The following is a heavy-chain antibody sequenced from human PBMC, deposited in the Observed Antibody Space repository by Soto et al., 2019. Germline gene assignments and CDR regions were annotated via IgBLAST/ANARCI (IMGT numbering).Heavy chain of an antibody. CDR1: GGSFSGYY. V-gene: IGHV4-34*01. J-gene: IGHJ5*02. CDR2: INHSGST. CDR3: ARGGHSSGWYWWFDP. Sequence: ASETVSLTCAVYGGSFSGYYWSWIRQPPGKGLEWIGEINHSGSTNYNPSLKSRVTISVDTSKNQFSLKLSSVTAADTAVYYCARGGHSSGWYWWFDPWGQGTLVTVSS. D-gene: IGHD6-19*01.